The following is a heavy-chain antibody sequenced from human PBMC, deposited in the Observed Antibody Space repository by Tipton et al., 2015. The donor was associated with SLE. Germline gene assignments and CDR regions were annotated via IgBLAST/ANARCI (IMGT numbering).Heavy chain of an antibody. CDR1: GFTFSNSW. D-gene: IGHD4-17*01. CDR3: ARGHGDYY. CDR2: TNPDGSNI. Sequence: SLRLSCVASGFTFSNSWMSWVRQAPGRGLEWVANTNPDGSNIYYVASVRGRFTMTRDNAKNSLYLQMNSLRAEDTGVYFCARGHGDYYGGQGTLVTVSS. J-gene: IGHJ4*02. V-gene: IGHV3-7*01.